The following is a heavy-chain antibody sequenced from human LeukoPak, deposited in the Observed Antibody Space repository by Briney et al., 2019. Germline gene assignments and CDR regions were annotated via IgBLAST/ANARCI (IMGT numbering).Heavy chain of an antibody. CDR3: ARGWLVRYFDWLSKPDAFDI. CDR2: MNPNSGNT. CDR1: GYTFTSYD. Sequence: VASVKVSCKASGYTFTSYDINWVRQATGQGLEWMGWMNPNSGNTGYAQKFQGRVTTTRNTSISTAYMELSSLRSEDTAVYYCARGWLVRYFDWLSKPDAFDIWGQGTMVTVSS. J-gene: IGHJ3*02. V-gene: IGHV1-8*02. D-gene: IGHD3-9*01.